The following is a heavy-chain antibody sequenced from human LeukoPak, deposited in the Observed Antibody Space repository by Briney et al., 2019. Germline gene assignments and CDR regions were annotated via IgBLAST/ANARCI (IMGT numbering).Heavy chain of an antibody. CDR2: IYYSGST. CDR3: ARDGGDNGSYYGDWFDP. CDR1: GGSLSSGSYY. V-gene: IGHV4-39*07. Sequence: PSETLSPTCTVSGGSLSSGSYYWGWIRQPPGKGLEWIGSIYYSGSTYYNPSLKSRVTISVDTSKNQFSLKLSSVTAADTAVYYCARDGGDNGSYYGDWFDPWGQGTLVTVSS. J-gene: IGHJ5*02. D-gene: IGHD1-26*01.